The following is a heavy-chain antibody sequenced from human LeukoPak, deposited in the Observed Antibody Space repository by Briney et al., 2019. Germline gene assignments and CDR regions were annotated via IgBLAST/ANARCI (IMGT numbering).Heavy chain of an antibody. CDR3: ARHLVEQWLFAYYYYGMDV. CDR2: IYYSGST. CDR1: GGSLSSSSYY. V-gene: IGHV4-39*01. J-gene: IGHJ6*02. Sequence: SETLSLTCTVSGGSLSSSSYYWGWIRQPPGKGLEWIGSIYYSGSTYYNPSLKSRVTISVDTSKNQFSLKLSSVTAADTAVYYCARHLVEQWLFAYYYYGMDVWGQGTTVTVSS. D-gene: IGHD6-19*01.